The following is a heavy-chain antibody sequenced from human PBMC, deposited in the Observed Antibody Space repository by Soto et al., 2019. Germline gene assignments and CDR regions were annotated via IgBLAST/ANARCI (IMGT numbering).Heavy chain of an antibody. V-gene: IGHV1-46*01. D-gene: IGHD2-21*02. J-gene: IGHJ4*02. CDR1: GYRFTAYY. CDR3: ARSPPLRECPGGDCSHFDY. CDR2: INPSSGVA. Sequence: QVQLVQSGAGVQKPGASVKVSCEASGYRFTAYYMHWVRQAPGQGLEWMAIINPSSGVANYAQRFQGRFTMPRDTSTSKVYMELSRLRSEDTAVYYCARSPPLRECPGGDCSHFDYWGQGTLVTVS.